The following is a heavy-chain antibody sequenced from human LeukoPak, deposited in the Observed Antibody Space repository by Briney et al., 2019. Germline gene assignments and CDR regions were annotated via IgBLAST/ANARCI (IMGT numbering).Heavy chain of an antibody. CDR3: ARSNYYDSSGYSLFDY. D-gene: IGHD3-22*01. J-gene: IGHJ4*02. CDR2: IYTSGST. CDR1: GGPISSGSYY. V-gene: IGHV4-61*02. Sequence: SQTPSLTCTVSGGPISSGSYYWSWIRQPAGKGLEWIGRIYTSGSTNYNPSLKSRVTISVDTSKNQFSLKLSSVTAADTAVYYCARSNYYDSSGYSLFDYWGQGTLVTVSS.